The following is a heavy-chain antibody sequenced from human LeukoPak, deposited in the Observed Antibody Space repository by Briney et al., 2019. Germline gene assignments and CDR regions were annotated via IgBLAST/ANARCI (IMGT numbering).Heavy chain of an antibody. D-gene: IGHD6-19*01. V-gene: IGHV4-39*07. CDR1: GGSISSSTYY. CDR3: ARDRPEYSSGWFTQTI. CDR2: ITYSGST. Sequence: PSETLSLTCTVSGGSISSSTYYWAWIRQSPGKGLEWIGSITYSGSTYYNPSLKSRVTISVDKSKNQFSLKLSSVTAADTAVYYCARDRPEYSSGWFTQTIWGQGTLVTVSS. J-gene: IGHJ4*02.